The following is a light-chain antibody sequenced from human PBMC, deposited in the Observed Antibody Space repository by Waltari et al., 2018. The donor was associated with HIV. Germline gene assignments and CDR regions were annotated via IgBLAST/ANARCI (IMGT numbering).Light chain of an antibody. Sequence: QSALTQPPSASGSPGQSVTVSCTGTSRDIGYFNYVSWYHQHPGKAPKLLIYAVNKRPSGVPDRFSASKSGATASLTVSGLLAEDEADYYCAAYAGNNIVIFGGGTKVTV. J-gene: IGLJ2*01. CDR3: AAYAGNNIVI. CDR2: AVN. CDR1: SRDIGYFNY. V-gene: IGLV2-8*01.